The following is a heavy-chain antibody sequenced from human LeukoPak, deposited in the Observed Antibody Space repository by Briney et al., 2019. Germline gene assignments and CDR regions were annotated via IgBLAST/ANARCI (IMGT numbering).Heavy chain of an antibody. Sequence: GGSLRLSCAASGFTFSSYWMHWVRQAPGKGLEWVAAISGRGGSTFYSDSVRGRFTISRDNSKNMLYLQMNSLRADDTAVYYCGKRPGAGGSYCDYWGQGTVVTVAT. V-gene: IGHV3-23*01. CDR1: GFTFSSYW. CDR3: GKRPGAGGSYCDY. CDR2: ISGRGGST. D-gene: IGHD3-10*01. J-gene: IGHJ4*02.